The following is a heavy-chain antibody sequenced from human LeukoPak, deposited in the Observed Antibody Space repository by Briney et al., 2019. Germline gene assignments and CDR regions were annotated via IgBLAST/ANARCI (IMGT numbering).Heavy chain of an antibody. D-gene: IGHD3-9*01. CDR2: ISSSGSTI. V-gene: IGHV3-48*03. CDR1: GFTFSSYE. CDR3: ARDGYDILTGYVGYYYGMDV. J-gene: IGHJ6*02. Sequence: GGSLRLSCAASGFTFSSYEMNWVRQAPGKGLERVSYISSSGSTIYYADSVKGRFTISRGNAKNSLYLQMNSLRDEDTAVYYCARDGYDILTGYVGYYYGMDVWGQGTTVTVSS.